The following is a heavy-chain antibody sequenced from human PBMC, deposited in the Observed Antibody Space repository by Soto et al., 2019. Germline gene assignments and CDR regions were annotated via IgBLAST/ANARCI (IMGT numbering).Heavy chain of an antibody. CDR1: GYTFTGYY. D-gene: IGHD6-19*01. Sequence: ASVKVSCKASGYTFTGYYMHWVRQAPGQGLEWMGWINPNSGGTNYAQKFQGRVTMTRDTSISTAYMELSRLRSDDTAVYYCASDSSGWYSDYYGMDVWGQGTRSPSP. J-gene: IGHJ6*02. CDR2: INPNSGGT. CDR3: ASDSSGWYSDYYGMDV. V-gene: IGHV1-2*02.